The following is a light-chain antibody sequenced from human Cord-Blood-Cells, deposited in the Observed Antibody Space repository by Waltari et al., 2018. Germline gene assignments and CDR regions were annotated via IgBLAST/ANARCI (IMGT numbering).Light chain of an antibody. CDR2: EVS. V-gene: IGLV2-8*01. J-gene: IGLJ1*01. CDR3: SSYAGSNNYV. CDR1: SSDVGGYNY. Sequence: QSALTRPPSASGSPGQSVPISCTGTSSDVGGYNYVSWYQQHPGKAPKLMIYEVSKRPSGVPDRFSGSKSGNTASLTVSGLQAEDEADYYCSSYAGSNNYVFGTGTKVTVL.